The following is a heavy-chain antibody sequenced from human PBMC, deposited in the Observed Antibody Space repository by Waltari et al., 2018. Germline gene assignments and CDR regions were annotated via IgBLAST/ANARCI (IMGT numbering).Heavy chain of an antibody. D-gene: IGHD3-22*01. J-gene: IGHJ4*02. CDR1: GGSISSSYYY. Sequence: QLQLQESGPGLVKPSETLSLTCTVSGGSISSSYYYWGWIRQPPGKGLEWIGTIYYNGATPYNPSLKSRVTISVDTSKTQFSLKVSSVTAADTAVYYCAIELLRMRSASEPPGTDYWGQGTLVTVSS. V-gene: IGHV4-39*07. CDR3: AIELLRMRSASEPPGTDY. CDR2: IYYNGAT.